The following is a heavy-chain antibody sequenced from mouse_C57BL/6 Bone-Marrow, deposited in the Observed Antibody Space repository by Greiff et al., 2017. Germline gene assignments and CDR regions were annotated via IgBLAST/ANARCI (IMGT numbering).Heavy chain of an antibody. Sequence: VQLVESGPGLVAPSQSLSITCTVSGFSLTSYAISWVRQPPGKGLEWLGVIWTGGGTNYNSALKSRLSISKDNSKSQVFLKMNSLQTDDTARYYCARDQTAQARFYAMDYWGQGTSVTVSS. D-gene: IGHD3-2*02. CDR2: IWTGGGT. J-gene: IGHJ4*01. CDR1: GFSLTSYA. CDR3: ARDQTAQARFYAMDY. V-gene: IGHV2-9-1*01.